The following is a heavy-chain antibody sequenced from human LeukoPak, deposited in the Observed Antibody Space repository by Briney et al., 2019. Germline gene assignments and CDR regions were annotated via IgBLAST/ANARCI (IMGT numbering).Heavy chain of an antibody. V-gene: IGHV3-23*01. Sequence: PGGSPRLSCAASGFTFSSYAMSWVRQAPGKGLEWVSTISGTGGYSTYYADSVKGRFTISRDSSKNTLYLQMNSLRAEDTAVYYCATGRGYYYDHWGQGTLVTVSS. CDR3: ATGRGYYYDH. CDR2: ISGTGGYST. D-gene: IGHD3-22*01. J-gene: IGHJ4*02. CDR1: GFTFSSYA.